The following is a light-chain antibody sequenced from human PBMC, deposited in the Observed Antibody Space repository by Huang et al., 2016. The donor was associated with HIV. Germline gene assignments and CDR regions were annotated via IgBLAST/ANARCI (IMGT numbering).Light chain of an antibody. CDR3: HQFGSSPRT. V-gene: IGKV3-20*01. CDR1: QSVSNNY. J-gene: IGKJ1*01. Sequence: EIVLTQSPGTLSLSPGERVTLSCRASQSVSNNYLAWFQQKSGQAPRLLIYAASIRATGVADRFSGSGSGTDFTLTINRLEPEDSAVYYCHQFGSSPRTFGQGTKVHIK. CDR2: AAS.